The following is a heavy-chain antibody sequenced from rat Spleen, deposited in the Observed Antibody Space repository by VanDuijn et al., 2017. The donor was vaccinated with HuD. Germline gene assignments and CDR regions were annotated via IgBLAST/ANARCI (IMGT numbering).Heavy chain of an antibody. D-gene: IGHD4-3*01. CDR2: FITSGSVT. V-gene: IGHV5S23*01. CDR3: VRQDTSGYANWFGF. J-gene: IGHJ3*01. Sequence: EVQRVESGGGLVQPGRSLELSCAVSGFTFRDYDMAWVRQAPTTGLEWVASFITSGSVTYYRDSVKGRFTVSRDNTKSTLHLQMDSLRSEDTATYYCVRQDTSGYANWFGFWGQGNLVTVSS. CDR1: GFTFRDYD.